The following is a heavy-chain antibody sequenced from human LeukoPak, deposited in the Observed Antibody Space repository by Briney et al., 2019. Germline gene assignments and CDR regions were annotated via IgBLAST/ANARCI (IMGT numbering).Heavy chain of an antibody. CDR3: ARGLGRTAMVTRGGVRFDY. CDR1: GYTFTSYD. CDR2: MNPNSGNT. V-gene: IGHV1-8*01. Sequence: AASVKVSCKASGYTFTSYDINWVRQATGQGLEWMGWMNPNSGNTGYAQKFQGRVAMTRNTSITTAYMELSSLRSEDTAVYYCARGLGRTAMVTRGGVRFDYWGQGTLVTVSS. J-gene: IGHJ4*02. D-gene: IGHD5-18*01.